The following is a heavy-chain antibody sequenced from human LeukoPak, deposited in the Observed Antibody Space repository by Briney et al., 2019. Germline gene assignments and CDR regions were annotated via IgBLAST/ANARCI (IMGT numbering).Heavy chain of an antibody. D-gene: IGHD1-26*01. CDR1: GFTFSSYG. V-gene: IGHV3-30*02. Sequence: GGSLRLSCAASGFTFSSYGMHWVRQAPGKGLEWVAFIRYDGSNKYYADSVKGRFTISRDNSKNTLYLQMNSLRAEDTAVYYCARNPDAPVGATSNFDYWGQGTLVTVSS. J-gene: IGHJ4*02. CDR2: IRYDGSNK. CDR3: ARNPDAPVGATSNFDY.